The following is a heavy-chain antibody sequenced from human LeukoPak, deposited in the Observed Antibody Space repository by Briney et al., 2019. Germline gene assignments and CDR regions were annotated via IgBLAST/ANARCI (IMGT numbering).Heavy chain of an antibody. J-gene: IGHJ4*02. CDR2: IIPIFGTA. V-gene: IGHV1-69*05. Sequence: SVKVSWKASGGTFSSYAISWVRQAPGQGLEWMGGIIPIFGTANYAQKFQGRVTITRNTSISTAYMELSSLRSEDTAVYYCARGYSNYVGILDYWGQGTLVTVSS. CDR1: GGTFSSYA. CDR3: ARGYSNYVGILDY. D-gene: IGHD4-11*01.